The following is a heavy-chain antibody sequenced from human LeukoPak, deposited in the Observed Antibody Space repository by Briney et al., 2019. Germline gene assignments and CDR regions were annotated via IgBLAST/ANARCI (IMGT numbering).Heavy chain of an antibody. V-gene: IGHV3-53*01. J-gene: IGHJ4*02. Sequence: GGSLRLSCAASGLTVRNNYMSWVRQSPGKGLEWVSVIYSDGSTYYEDSVKGRFTISRDTSKNTLSLQMSSLRVEDTAVYFCAGEKGRGVISPYYDCWGQGTLVTVSS. CDR1: GLTVRNNY. CDR3: AGEKGRGVISPYYDC. D-gene: IGHD3-10*01. CDR2: IYSDGST.